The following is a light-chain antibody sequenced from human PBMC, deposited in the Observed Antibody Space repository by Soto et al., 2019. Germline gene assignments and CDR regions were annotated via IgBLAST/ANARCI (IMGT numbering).Light chain of an antibody. J-gene: IGKJ2*01. Sequence: DIQMTQSPSSLSASVGDRVTITCRGSQRISRNLNWYQQKPGEAPTLLIYVASSWQSGVPSRFSDSGAGTDYTRTIRSLQPDHFATDYCQQSYSTPHTFGQGTKLEIK. CDR1: QRISRN. CDR2: VAS. V-gene: IGKV1-39*01. CDR3: QQSYSTPHT.